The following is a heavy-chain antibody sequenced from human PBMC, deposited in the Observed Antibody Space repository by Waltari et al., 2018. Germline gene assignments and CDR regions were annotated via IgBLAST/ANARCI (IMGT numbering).Heavy chain of an antibody. Sequence: EVQLLESGGGLVQPGGSLRLPCAASEFPFSSYAMNWVRQAPGKGLEWVSTISGSGGNTYYADSVKGRFTISRDNSKNTLYLQMNSLRAEDTAVYYCAKDPAGTYYFEYWGQGTLVTVSS. CDR3: AKDPAGTYYFEY. CDR1: EFPFSSYA. V-gene: IGHV3-23*01. D-gene: IGHD6-19*01. J-gene: IGHJ4*02. CDR2: ISGSGGNT.